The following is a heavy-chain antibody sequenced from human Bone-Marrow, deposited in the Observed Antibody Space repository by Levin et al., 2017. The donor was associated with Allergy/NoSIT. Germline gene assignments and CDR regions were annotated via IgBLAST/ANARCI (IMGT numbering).Heavy chain of an antibody. Sequence: GESLKISCQASGYTFTGYYIHWVRQAPGQGLEWMGWINPNTAGTNYAQKFQGRVTMTRDTSITTAYMELSSLRSDDTAVYYCARAYCSSTNCLPGGYWGQGTLVTVSS. CDR2: INPNTAGT. CDR1: GYTFTGYY. CDR3: ARAYCSSTNCLPGGY. D-gene: IGHD2-2*01. V-gene: IGHV1-2*02. J-gene: IGHJ4*02.